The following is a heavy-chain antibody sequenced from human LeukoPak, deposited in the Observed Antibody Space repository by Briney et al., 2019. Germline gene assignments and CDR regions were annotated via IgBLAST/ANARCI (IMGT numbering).Heavy chain of an antibody. Sequence: SETLSLTCTVSGDSISTFYWSWIRQPAGKGLEWIGRIYTSGSTNYNPPLKSRVTMSVDTSKNQFSLKLSSVTAADTAVYYCAINSGYYSPDTLDYWGQGTLVTVSS. D-gene: IGHD3-22*01. CDR2: IYTSGST. J-gene: IGHJ4*02. CDR1: GDSISTFY. CDR3: AINSGYYSPDTLDY. V-gene: IGHV4-4*07.